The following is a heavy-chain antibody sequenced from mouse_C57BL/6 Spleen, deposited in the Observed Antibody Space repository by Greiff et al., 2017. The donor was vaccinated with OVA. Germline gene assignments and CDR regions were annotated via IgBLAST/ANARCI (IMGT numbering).Heavy chain of an antibody. V-gene: IGHV1-69*01. CDR1: GYTFTSYW. D-gene: IGHD1-1*02. CDR2: IDPSDSYT. Sequence: QVQLQQPGAELVMPGASVKLSCKASGYTFTSYWMHWVKQRPGQGLEWIGEIDPSDSYTNYNQKFKGKSTLTVDKSSSTAYMQLSSLTSEDSAVYDCARGDEWWWFAYWGQGTLVTVSA. CDR3: ARGDEWWWFAY. J-gene: IGHJ3*01.